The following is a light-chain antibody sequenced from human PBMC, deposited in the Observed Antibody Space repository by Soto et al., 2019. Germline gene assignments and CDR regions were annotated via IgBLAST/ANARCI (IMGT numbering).Light chain of an antibody. J-gene: IGKJ4*01. V-gene: IGKV1D-12*01. CDR3: QQTDDFPLT. CDR1: QGIYSR. CDR2: ATS. Sequence: DILMTQSPSSVSASVGDTVTITCRASQGIYSRLAWYQQKPGKAPELLIYATSTLQNGVPSRFSGSGFGTDFTLSISSLQPEDSASYFCQQTDDFPLTFGGGTKVEI.